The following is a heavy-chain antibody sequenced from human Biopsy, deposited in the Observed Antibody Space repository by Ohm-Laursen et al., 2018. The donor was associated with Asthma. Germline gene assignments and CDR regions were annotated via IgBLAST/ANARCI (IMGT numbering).Heavy chain of an antibody. D-gene: IGHD3-3*01. CDR1: GFVFRSHA. CDR2: VSYDGGVV. V-gene: IGHV3-30*18. J-gene: IGHJ4*02. Sequence: SLRLSCAASGFVFRSHAMHWVRQAPGKGLEWVEVVSYDGGVVHYADSMKGRFTISRDNAKSTLYLQMNRLRTDDTAVYFCAKRRGYSDLTDFDHWGQGTLVTVSS. CDR3: AKRRGYSDLTDFDH.